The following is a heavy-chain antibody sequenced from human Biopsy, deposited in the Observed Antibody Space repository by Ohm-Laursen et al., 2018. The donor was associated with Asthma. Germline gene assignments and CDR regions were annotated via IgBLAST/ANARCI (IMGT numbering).Heavy chain of an antibody. J-gene: IGHJ5*02. Sequence: SLRLSCSASGFTFSSYGIHWVRQAPGKGLEWVSAIRFDGGNKYNGDSVRGRFTISRDNSKNKVYLQMNSLRAEDTAVYYCARGQDYGDSNWFDPWGQGTLVTVSS. D-gene: IGHD4-17*01. CDR1: GFTFSSYG. CDR3: ARGQDYGDSNWFDP. V-gene: IGHV3-33*01. CDR2: IRFDGGNK.